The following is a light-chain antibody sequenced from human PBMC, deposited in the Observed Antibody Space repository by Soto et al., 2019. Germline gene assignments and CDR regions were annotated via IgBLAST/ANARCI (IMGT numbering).Light chain of an antibody. J-gene: IGKJ2*01. CDR3: QQYGRSPPFA. CDR1: HSVSSNY. Sequence: EIVLTQSPGTLSLSPGERATLSCRASHSVSSNYISLYQQNPGQAPRLLFYGSSTRVTGFPDRFSGSGFGTDFTLTISRLEPEDFAVYFCQQYGRSPPFAFGQGTK. CDR2: GSS. V-gene: IGKV3-20*01.